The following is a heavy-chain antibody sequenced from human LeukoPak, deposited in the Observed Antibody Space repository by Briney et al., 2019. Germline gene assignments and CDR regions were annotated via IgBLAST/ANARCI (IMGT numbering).Heavy chain of an antibody. CDR1: GFTFSSYE. J-gene: IGHJ4*02. Sequence: GGSLRLSCAASGFTFSSYEMNWVRQAPGKGLEWVSYISSSGSTIYYADSVKGRFTISRDNAKNSLYLQMNSLRAEDTAVYYCVRVLGFGEPSYYFDYWGQGTLVTVSS. D-gene: IGHD3-10*01. CDR3: VRVLGFGEPSYYFDY. V-gene: IGHV3-48*03. CDR2: ISSSGSTI.